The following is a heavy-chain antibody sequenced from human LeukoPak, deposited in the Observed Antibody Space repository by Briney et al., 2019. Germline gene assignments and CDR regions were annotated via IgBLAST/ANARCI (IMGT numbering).Heavy chain of an antibody. J-gene: IGHJ4*02. Sequence: GGSLRLSCAASGFTVGSNYMSWIRQAPGKGLDWVSVIFTGGSTYYADSVKGRFTISRDHSKNTLYLQMNSLRAEDTAVYYCAKVDRRSDLPYYFDYWGQGTLVTVSS. CDR3: AKVDRRSDLPYYFDY. CDR2: IFTGGST. CDR1: GFTVGSNY. V-gene: IGHV3-66*01.